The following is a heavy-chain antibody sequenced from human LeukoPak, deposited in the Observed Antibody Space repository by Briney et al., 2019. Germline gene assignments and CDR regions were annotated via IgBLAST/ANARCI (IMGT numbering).Heavy chain of an antibody. V-gene: IGHV4-59*01. CDR1: GVTISSYY. Sequence: SESLSLTCTASGVTISSYYRNWIRQPPGKRLEWLAFIYNSGSTNYKPSLKSRVTISIDTSKNQFYLKLNTLIVADTAVYYCARGADSSGYYSIFYFDYWGQGNLGTVSS. CDR2: IYNSGST. CDR3: ARGADSSGYYSIFYFDY. J-gene: IGHJ4*02. D-gene: IGHD3-22*01.